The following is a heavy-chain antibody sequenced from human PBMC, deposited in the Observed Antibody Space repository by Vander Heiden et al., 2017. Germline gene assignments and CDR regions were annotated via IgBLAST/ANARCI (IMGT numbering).Heavy chain of an antibody. CDR2: ISYDGSNK. D-gene: IGHD3-10*01. J-gene: IGHJ4*02. V-gene: IGHV3-30*18. CDR3: AKDGKSGIFDY. Sequence: QVQLVESGGGVVQPGRSLRLSCAASGFTFSSYGMHWVRQAPGKGLEWVAVISYDGSNKYYADSVKGRFTSSRDNSKNTLYLQMNSLRAEDTAVYYCAKDGKSGIFDYWGQGTLVTVSS. CDR1: GFTFSSYG.